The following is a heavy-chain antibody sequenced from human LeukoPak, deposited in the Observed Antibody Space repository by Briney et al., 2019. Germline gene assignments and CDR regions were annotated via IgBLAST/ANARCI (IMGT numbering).Heavy chain of an antibody. CDR2: INHSGST. Sequence: SETLSLTCAVYGGSFSGYYWSWIRQPPGKGLEWIGEINHSGSTNYNPSLKSRVTISVDTSKNQFSLKLSSVTAADTAVYYCARLPGNCSSTSCYTEAFDIRGQGTMVTVSS. CDR1: GGSFSGYY. D-gene: IGHD2-2*02. J-gene: IGHJ3*02. V-gene: IGHV4-34*01. CDR3: ARLPGNCSSTSCYTEAFDI.